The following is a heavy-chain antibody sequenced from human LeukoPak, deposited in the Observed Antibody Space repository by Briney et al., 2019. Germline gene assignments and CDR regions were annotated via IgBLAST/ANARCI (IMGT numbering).Heavy chain of an antibody. Sequence: GGSLRLSCAASEFTFSNYAMSWVRQVPGKGLEWVSAISGSGGGTYYADSVKGRFTISRDNSKNTLYLQTTSLRAEDTALYYCARRGAAGTYYFDYWGQGTLVTVSS. CDR3: ARRGAAGTYYFDY. V-gene: IGHV3-23*01. CDR1: EFTFSNYA. J-gene: IGHJ4*02. CDR2: ISGSGGGT. D-gene: IGHD6-13*01.